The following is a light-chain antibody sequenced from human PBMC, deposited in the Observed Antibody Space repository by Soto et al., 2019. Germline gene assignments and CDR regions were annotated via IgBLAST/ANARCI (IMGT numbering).Light chain of an antibody. CDR2: VAS. CDR1: QDISSN. CDR3: QQFNSYPLS. J-gene: IGKJ3*01. V-gene: IGKV1-9*01. Sequence: DIQLTQSPSFVSASVGDRVTITCRASQDISSNLAWYQQKPGKVPKFLISVASTLQSGVPSRFSGSGSGTQFTFTISSLQPEDFATYYCQQFNSYPLSFGPGTKVDIK.